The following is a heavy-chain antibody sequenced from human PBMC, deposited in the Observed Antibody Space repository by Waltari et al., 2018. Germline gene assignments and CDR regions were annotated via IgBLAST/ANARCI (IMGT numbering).Heavy chain of an antibody. Sequence: QVQLLQWGAGLLKPSETLSLPCAVSGGSFSGYSWSWLRQLPGKGLEWLGEINHTASPDYNPSLKSRATISIETSKNQFSLKLDSVTAADTGVYYCARGWLQVAPPYYYYMDVWDRGTAVTVSS. V-gene: IGHV4-34*01. D-gene: IGHD6-19*01. CDR3: ARGWLQVAPPYYYYMDV. J-gene: IGHJ6*03. CDR1: GGSFSGYS. CDR2: INHTASP.